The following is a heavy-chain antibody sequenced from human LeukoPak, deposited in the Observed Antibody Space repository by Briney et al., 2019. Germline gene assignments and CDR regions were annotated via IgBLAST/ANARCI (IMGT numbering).Heavy chain of an antibody. CDR2: IYHSGST. Sequence: PSETLSLTCTVSGGSISSYYWSWIRQPPGKGLEWIGYIYHSGSTYYNPSLKSRVTISVDRSKNQFSLKLSSVTAADTAVYYCARVILLSAFDIWGQGTMVTVSS. V-gene: IGHV4-59*04. CDR1: GGSISSYY. D-gene: IGHD3-22*01. CDR3: ARVILLSAFDI. J-gene: IGHJ3*02.